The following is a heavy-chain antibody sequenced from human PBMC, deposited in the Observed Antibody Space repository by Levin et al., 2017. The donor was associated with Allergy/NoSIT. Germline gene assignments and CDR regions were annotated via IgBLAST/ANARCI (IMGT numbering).Heavy chain of an antibody. J-gene: IGHJ3*02. CDR2: INPNSGGT. CDR1: GYTFTGYY. D-gene: IGHD2-15*01. V-gene: IGHV1-2*02. Sequence: ASVKVSCKASGYTFTGYYMHWVRQAPGQGLEWMGWINPNSGGTNYAQKFQGRVTMTRDTSISTAYMELSRLRSDDTAVYYCARVHWEVVAATGPVDAFDIWGQGTMVTVSS. CDR3: ARVHWEVVAATGPVDAFDI.